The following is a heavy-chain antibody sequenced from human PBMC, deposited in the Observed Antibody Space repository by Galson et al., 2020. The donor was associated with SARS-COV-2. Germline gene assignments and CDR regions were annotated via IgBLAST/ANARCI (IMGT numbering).Heavy chain of an antibody. J-gene: IGHJ4*02. Sequence: GGSLRLSCAASGFTFSSYSMNWVRQAPGKGLEWVSSISSSSSYIYYADSVKGRFTISRDNAKNSLYLQMNSLRAEDTAVYYCARGAAGRGAAAFDCWVQGALVTVSS. CDR3: ARGAAGRGAAAFDC. CDR2: ISSSSSYI. CDR1: GFTFSSYS. D-gene: IGHD6-13*01. V-gene: IGHV3-21*01.